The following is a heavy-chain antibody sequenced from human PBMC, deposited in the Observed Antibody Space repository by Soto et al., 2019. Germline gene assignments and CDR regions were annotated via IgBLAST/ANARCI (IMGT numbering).Heavy chain of an antibody. D-gene: IGHD3-22*01. Sequence: QVHLLLQSGAEVKKPGTSVKVSCKASGGTPSNSAISWVRQAPGQGLEWMGGIIAVFGLVKYAQNFQGRVTITADESTNTAYMELSSLRPEDTAVYYCAGGRIVVVGSRAYYGMDVWGQGTTVNVSS. V-gene: IGHV1-69*01. CDR2: IIAVFGLV. J-gene: IGHJ6*02. CDR3: AGGRIVVVGSRAYYGMDV. CDR1: GGTPSNSA.